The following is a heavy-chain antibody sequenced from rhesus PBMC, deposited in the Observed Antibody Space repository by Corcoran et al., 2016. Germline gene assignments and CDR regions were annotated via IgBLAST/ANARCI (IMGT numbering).Heavy chain of an antibody. J-gene: IGHJ4*01. CDR3: ATGSWNNLLNY. CDR2: VDPENGET. D-gene: IGHD1-20*01. CDR1: GYTFTDYY. Sequence: EVQLVQSGAEVKKPGASVKISCKASGYTFTDYYLHWVRQAPGKGLDRMGRVDPENGETQTAQKFQDRVTITADTSTDTAYMELSSLRSEDTAVYYCATGSWNNLLNYWGQGVLVTVSS. V-gene: IGHV1-111*02.